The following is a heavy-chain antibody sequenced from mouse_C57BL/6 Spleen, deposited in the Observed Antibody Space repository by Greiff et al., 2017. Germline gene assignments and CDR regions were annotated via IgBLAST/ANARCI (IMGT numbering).Heavy chain of an antibody. CDR3: TRFYDGYYLYAMDY. J-gene: IGHJ4*01. V-gene: IGHV5-9-1*02. Sequence: EVKLVESGEGLVKPGGSLKLSCAASGFTFSSYAMSWVRQTPEKRLEWVAYISSGGDYIYYADTVKGRFTISRDNARNTLYLQMSSLKSEDTAMYYCTRFYDGYYLYAMDYWGQGTSVTVSS. CDR1: GFTFSSYA. CDR2: ISSGGDYI. D-gene: IGHD2-3*01.